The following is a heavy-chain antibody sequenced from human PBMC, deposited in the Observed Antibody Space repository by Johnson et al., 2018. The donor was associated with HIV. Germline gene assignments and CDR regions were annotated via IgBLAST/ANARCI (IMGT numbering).Heavy chain of an antibody. CDR3: ARDKWELLGAFDI. D-gene: IGHD1-26*01. V-gene: IGHV3-30-3*01. CDR2: ISYDGSKK. Sequence: QVQLVESGGGVVQPGRSLRLSCAASGFTFSSYAMHWVRQAPGKGLEWVAVISYDGSKKYYADSVKGRFTISRDNSKNTLYLQMNSLRAEDTAVYYCARDKWELLGAFDIWGQGTMVTVSS. CDR1: GFTFSSYA. J-gene: IGHJ3*02.